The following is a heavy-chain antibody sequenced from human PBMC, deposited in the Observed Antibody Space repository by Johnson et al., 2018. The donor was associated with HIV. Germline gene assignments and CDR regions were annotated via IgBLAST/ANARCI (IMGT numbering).Heavy chain of an antibody. J-gene: IGHJ3*01. CDR2: IHYDRHNK. CDR1: GFTFSNFG. CDR3: ARDHPTPGARVHVFDL. V-gene: IGHV3-30*02. Sequence: QVQLVESGGGVVQPGGSLRLSCAASGFTFSNFGMHWVRQAPGRGLEWVAFIHYDRHNKHYSDSVKGRFTISRDSSKNTLYLQMNSLRTEDTAVYYCARDHPTPGARVHVFDLWGQGTTVTVSS. D-gene: IGHD2-15*01.